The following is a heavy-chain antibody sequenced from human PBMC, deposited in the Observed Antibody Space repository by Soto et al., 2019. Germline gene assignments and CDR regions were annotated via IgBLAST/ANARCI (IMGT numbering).Heavy chain of an antibody. CDR1: GGSFSGYY. V-gene: IGHV4-34*01. Sequence: PSETLSLTCAVYGGSFSGYYWTWIRQPPGTGLEWIGEINHSGSTNYNQSHKSRVTISVDTSKNQFSLKLTSVTAADTAVYYCARDKITGLFDYWGQGTLVTVS. CDR3: ARDKITGLFDY. D-gene: IGHD2-8*02. CDR2: INHSGST. J-gene: IGHJ4*02.